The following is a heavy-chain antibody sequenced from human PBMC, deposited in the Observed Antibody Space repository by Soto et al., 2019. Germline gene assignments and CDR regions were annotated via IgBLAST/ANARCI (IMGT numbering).Heavy chain of an antibody. CDR1: GGTFSSYA. V-gene: IGHV1-69*13. D-gene: IGHD3-22*01. CDR3: NTYYYDSSGYSPDAFDI. Sequence: SVKVSCKASGGTFSSYAISWVRQAPGQGLEWMGGIIPIFGTANYAQKFQGRVTITADESMSTAYMELSSLRSEDTAVYYCNTYYYDSSGYSPDAFDIWGQGTMVTVSS. J-gene: IGHJ3*02. CDR2: IIPIFGTA.